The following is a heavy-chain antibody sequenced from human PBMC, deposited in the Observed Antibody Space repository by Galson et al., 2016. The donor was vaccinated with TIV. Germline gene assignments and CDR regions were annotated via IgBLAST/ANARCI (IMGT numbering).Heavy chain of an antibody. D-gene: IGHD1-7*01. Sequence: QSGAEVKKPGEPLKISCKGSGYTFSNYWIGWVRQMPGKGLEWLGIIYPRDSTTRYSPAFQGQVTISADTSFNTAYLQRSSLKASDTARYYCVRKGNWNYLFDYWGPGTLVTVSS. CDR1: GYTFSNYW. CDR2: IYPRDSTT. CDR3: VRKGNWNYLFDY. J-gene: IGHJ4*02. V-gene: IGHV5-51*03.